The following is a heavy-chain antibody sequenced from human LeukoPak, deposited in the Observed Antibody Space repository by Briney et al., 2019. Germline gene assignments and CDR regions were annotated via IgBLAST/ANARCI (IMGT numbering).Heavy chain of an antibody. CDR1: GYMFTNYG. D-gene: IGHD3-16*02. V-gene: IGHV1-8*01. CDR2: MNPNSGET. Sequence: ASVKVSCKASGYMFTNYGINWVRQATGQGLEWMGWMNPNSGETGYAQSFQGRVTMTRNTSMSTAYLELSSLTIDDTAVYYCARDDTTSSHAYWSDLYNHMDVWGQGTTVTVSS. CDR3: ARDDTTSSHAYWSDLYNHMDV. J-gene: IGHJ6*02.